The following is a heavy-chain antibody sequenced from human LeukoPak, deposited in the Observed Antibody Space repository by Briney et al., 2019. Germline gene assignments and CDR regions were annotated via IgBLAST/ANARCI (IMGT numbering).Heavy chain of an antibody. Sequence: SETLSLTCTVSGGSIGSDYWTWIRQPPGKGLEYIGYIYYTGGTNYNPSLKSRVTISVDTSKNQFSLKLSSVTAADTAVYFCAKYGNSGWVIDNWGQGTLVTVSP. CDR1: GGSIGSDY. J-gene: IGHJ4*02. CDR2: IYYTGGT. V-gene: IGHV4-59*08. CDR3: AKYGNSGWVIDN. D-gene: IGHD6-19*01.